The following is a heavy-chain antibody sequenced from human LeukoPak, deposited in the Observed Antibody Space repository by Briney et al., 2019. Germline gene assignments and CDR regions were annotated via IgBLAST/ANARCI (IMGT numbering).Heavy chain of an antibody. CDR1: GGTFRSYG. CDR3: AREGIDGYSHFDY. J-gene: IGHJ4*02. Sequence: SVKVSCKVSGGTFRSYGIYWVRQAPGQGLECMGGIIPDFGTTNYAQKFQGRVTITADDSTSTAYVELSSVGSEDTAVYFCAREGIDGYSHFDYWGQGTLVTVSS. D-gene: IGHD5-18*01. V-gene: IGHV1-69*13. CDR2: IIPDFGTT.